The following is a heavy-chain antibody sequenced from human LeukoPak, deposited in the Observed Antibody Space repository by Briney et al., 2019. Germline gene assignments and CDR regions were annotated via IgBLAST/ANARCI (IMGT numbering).Heavy chain of an antibody. CDR1: GGTFSSYA. J-gene: IGHJ3*02. V-gene: IGHV1-69*05. Sequence: SVKVSCKASGGTFSSYAISWVRQAPGQGLEWMGRIIPIFGTANYAQEFQGRVTITTDESMSTAYMELSSLRSEDTAVYYCARDRWELLRYPGAFDIWGQGTMVTVSS. CDR3: ARDRWELLRYPGAFDI. CDR2: IIPIFGTA. D-gene: IGHD1-26*01.